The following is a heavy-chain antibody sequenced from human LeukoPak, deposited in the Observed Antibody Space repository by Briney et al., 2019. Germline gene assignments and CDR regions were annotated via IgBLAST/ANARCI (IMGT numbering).Heavy chain of an antibody. CDR2: ISSSSSYI. Sequence: AGGSLRLSCAASGFIFSSYSMNWVRQAPGKGLEWVSSISSSSSYIYYADSVKGRFTISRDNAKNSLYLQMNSLRAEDTAVYYCARDRITIFGVVPGFDYWGQGTLVTVSS. V-gene: IGHV3-21*01. J-gene: IGHJ4*02. CDR1: GFIFSSYS. D-gene: IGHD3-3*01. CDR3: ARDRITIFGVVPGFDY.